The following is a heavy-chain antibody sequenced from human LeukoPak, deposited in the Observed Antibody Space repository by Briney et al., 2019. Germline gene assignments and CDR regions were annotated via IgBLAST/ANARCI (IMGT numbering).Heavy chain of an antibody. J-gene: IGHJ3*02. V-gene: IGHV2-70*11. Sequence: SGPALVKPTQTLTLTCTFSGFSLSTSGMCVSWIRQPPGKALEWLARIDWDDDKYYSTSLKTRLTISKDTSKNQVVLTMTNMDPVDTATYYCARATGGGGEVDAFDIWGQGTMVTVSS. CDR3: ARATGGGGEVDAFDI. CDR1: GFSLSTSGMC. D-gene: IGHD2-21*01. CDR2: IDWDDDK.